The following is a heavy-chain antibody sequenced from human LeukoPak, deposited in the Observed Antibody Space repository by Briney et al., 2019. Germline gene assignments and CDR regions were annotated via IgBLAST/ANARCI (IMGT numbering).Heavy chain of an antibody. CDR3: ARDVEEYSSSSYFYYYYMDV. D-gene: IGHD6-6*01. Sequence: SETLSLTCTVSGGSMSSYYWTWIRQPPGKGLEWIGHIYHNGNTNYSPSLKSRVSISMGTPKNQFSLKVNSVTAADTAVYFCARDVEEYSSSSYFYYYYMDVWGKGTTVTVSS. CDR1: GGSMSSYY. CDR2: IYHNGNT. V-gene: IGHV4-59*01. J-gene: IGHJ6*03.